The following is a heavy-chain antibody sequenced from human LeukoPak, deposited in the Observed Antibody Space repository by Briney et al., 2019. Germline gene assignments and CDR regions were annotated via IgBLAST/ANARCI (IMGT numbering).Heavy chain of an antibody. J-gene: IGHJ4*02. V-gene: IGHV3-74*01. Sequence: GGSLRLSCAASGFIFGSHWMHWVRQAPGKGLVWVSRINSDGSSTTYADSVKGRLTISRDNAKNTLYLQMNSLRGEDTAVYYCASGDSSGYYYFDYWGQGTLVTVSS. D-gene: IGHD3-22*01. CDR1: GFIFGSHW. CDR3: ASGDSSGYYYFDY. CDR2: INSDGSST.